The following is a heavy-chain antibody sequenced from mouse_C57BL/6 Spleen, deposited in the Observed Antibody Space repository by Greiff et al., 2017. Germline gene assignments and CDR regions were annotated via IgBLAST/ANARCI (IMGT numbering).Heavy chain of an antibody. CDR3: ARSAQLYGEAMDY. CDR1: GYAFTNYL. V-gene: IGHV1-54*01. D-gene: IGHD3-3*01. Sequence: VQLQQPGAELVRPGTSVKVSCKASGYAFTNYLIEWVKQRPGQGLEWIGVINPGSGGTNYNEKFKGKATLTADESSSTAYMQLSSLTSEDSAVYFCARSAQLYGEAMDYWGQGTSVTVAS. J-gene: IGHJ4*01. CDR2: INPGSGGT.